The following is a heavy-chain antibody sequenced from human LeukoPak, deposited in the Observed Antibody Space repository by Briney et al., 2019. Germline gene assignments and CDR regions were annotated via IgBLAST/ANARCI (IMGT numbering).Heavy chain of an antibody. J-gene: IGHJ4*02. D-gene: IGHD6-19*01. CDR2: IRYDGSNK. Sequence: GGSLRLSCAASGFTFSSYGMHWVRQAPGKGLEWVAVIRYDGSNKYYADSVKGRFTISRDNSKNTLYLQMNSLRAEDTAVYYCARERIAVAGEFDYWGQGTLVTVSS. CDR3: ARERIAVAGEFDY. V-gene: IGHV3-33*01. CDR1: GFTFSSYG.